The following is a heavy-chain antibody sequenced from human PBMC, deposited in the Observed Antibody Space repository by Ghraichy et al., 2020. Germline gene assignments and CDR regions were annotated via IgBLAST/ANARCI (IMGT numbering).Heavy chain of an antibody. CDR3: SRLYCSGGGCDSIFEH. CDR2: IKQDGGTK. V-gene: IGHV3-7*01. Sequence: GGSLRLSCAASGNTFSKYWMGWVRQAPGKGLDWVANIKQDGGTKFYLDSVKDRFTISRDNNKNSLYLQMNGLSAEDTAVYYCSRLYCSGGGCDSIFEHWGQGTLATVSS. CDR1: GNTFSKYW. D-gene: IGHD2-15*01. J-gene: IGHJ4*02.